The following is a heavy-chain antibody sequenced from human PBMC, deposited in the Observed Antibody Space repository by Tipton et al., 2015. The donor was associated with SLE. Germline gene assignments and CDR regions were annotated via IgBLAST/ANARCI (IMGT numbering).Heavy chain of an antibody. D-gene: IGHD3-9*01. CDR2: IVVGSGNT. V-gene: IGHV1-58*02. CDR3: AAGPVTISRQMDV. J-gene: IGHJ6*02. CDR1: GFTFTSSA. Sequence: QLVQSGAEVKKPGTSVKFSCKASGFTFTSSAMQWVRQARGQRLEWIGWIVVGSGNTNYAQKFQERVTITRDMSTSTAYMELSSLRSEDTAVYYCAAGPVTISRQMDVWGQGTTVTVSS.